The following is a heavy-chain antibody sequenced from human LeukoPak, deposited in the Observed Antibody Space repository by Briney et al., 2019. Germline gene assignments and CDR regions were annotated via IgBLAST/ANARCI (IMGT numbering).Heavy chain of an antibody. CDR3: ARSPATGTVDY. CDR1: DFTFSIYW. CDR2: INQPGTEQ. D-gene: IGHD1-1*01. Sequence: SGGSLRLSCTASDFTFSIYWMSWVRQAPGRGLEWVANINQPGTEQYYVDSVNGRFTISRDNAKNLLYLQMNSLRAEDTAVYYCARSPATGTVDYWGQGTLVTVSS. V-gene: IGHV3-7*01. J-gene: IGHJ4*02.